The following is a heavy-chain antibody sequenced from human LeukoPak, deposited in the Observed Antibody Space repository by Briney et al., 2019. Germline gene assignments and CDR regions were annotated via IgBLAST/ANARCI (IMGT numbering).Heavy chain of an antibody. CDR3: ARAGRKSRGVDLVRKKETGYYYYMDV. Sequence: PGGSLRLSCAASGFTFSDYYMSWIRQAPGKGLEWVSYISSSGSTIYYADSVKGRFTISRDNAKNSLYLQMNSLRAEDTAVYYCARAGRKSRGVDLVRKKETGYYYYMDVWGKGTTVTVSS. CDR1: GFTFSDYY. J-gene: IGHJ6*03. V-gene: IGHV3-11*04. D-gene: IGHD3-10*02. CDR2: ISSSGSTI.